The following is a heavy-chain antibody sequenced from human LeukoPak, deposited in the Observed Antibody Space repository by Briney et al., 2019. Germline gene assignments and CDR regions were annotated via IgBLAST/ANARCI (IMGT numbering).Heavy chain of an antibody. V-gene: IGHV3-23*01. CDR1: GFTFSSYA. D-gene: IGHD3-3*01. CDR3: AKDHYDFWSGYYIHFDY. J-gene: IGHJ4*02. Sequence: GGSPRLSCAASGFTFSSYAMSWVRQAPGKGLEWVSAISGSGGSTYYADSVKGRLTISRDNSKNTLYLQMNSLRAEDTAVYYCAKDHYDFWSGYYIHFDYWGQGTLVTVSS. CDR2: ISGSGGST.